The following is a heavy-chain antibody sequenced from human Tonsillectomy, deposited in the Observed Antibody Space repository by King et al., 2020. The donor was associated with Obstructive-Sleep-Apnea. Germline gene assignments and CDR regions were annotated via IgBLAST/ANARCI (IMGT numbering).Heavy chain of an antibody. J-gene: IGHJ4*02. CDR1: GFTVTSNY. CDR2: IYSGGTT. D-gene: IGHD5-18*01. Sequence: VQLVESGGNLVQPGGSLRLSCVASGFTVTSNYMSWVRQPPGKGLEWVSIIYSGGTTYYADSVKGRFTISRDNSKNTLCLQMNSLRGEDTAVYYCSRDLLTPMGDWGQGTLVTVSS. CDR3: SRDLLTPMGD. V-gene: IGHV3-66*01.